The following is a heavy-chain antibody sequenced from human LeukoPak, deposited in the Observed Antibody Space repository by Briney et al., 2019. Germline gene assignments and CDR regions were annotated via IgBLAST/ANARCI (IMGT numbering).Heavy chain of an antibody. J-gene: IGHJ4*02. D-gene: IGHD2-21*01. CDR2: ISSSSTTI. CDR1: GFTFSDYS. CDR3: ARERVIAAAGDGFDS. V-gene: IGHV3-48*02. Sequence: GGSLRLSRAASGFTFSDYSMNWVREAPGKGLEWVSYISSSSTTIFYADSVKGRFTISRDNAKNSLFLQMNGLRDEDTALYYCARERVIAAAGDGFDSWGQGTLATVSS.